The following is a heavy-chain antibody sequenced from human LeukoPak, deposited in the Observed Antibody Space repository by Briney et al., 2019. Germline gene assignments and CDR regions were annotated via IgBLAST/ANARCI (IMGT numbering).Heavy chain of an antibody. Sequence: PGRSLRLSCAASGFTFSTQGMHWVRQAPGKGLEWVAVIWYDGSKKYYADSVKGRFTISRDNSKNTLYLRMNSLRAEDTAVYYCAKDLGYSYGYDYWGQGTLVTVSS. D-gene: IGHD5-18*01. J-gene: IGHJ4*02. CDR2: IWYDGSKK. CDR3: AKDLGYSYGYDY. CDR1: GFTFSTQG. V-gene: IGHV3-33*06.